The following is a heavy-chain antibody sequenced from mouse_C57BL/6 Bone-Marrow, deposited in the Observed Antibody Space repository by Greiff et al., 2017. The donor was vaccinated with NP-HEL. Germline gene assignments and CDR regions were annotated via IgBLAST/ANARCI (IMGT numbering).Heavy chain of an antibody. CDR1: GFTFSSYG. CDR3: ARAQTTWFAY. V-gene: IGHV5-6*01. J-gene: IGHJ3*01. D-gene: IGHD1-3*01. CDR2: ISSGGSYT. Sequence: EVKLMESGGDLVKPGGSLKLSCAASGFTFSSYGMSWVRQTPDKRLEWVATISSGGSYTYYPDSVKGRFTISRDNAKNTVYLQMSSLKSEDTAMYYCARAQTTWFAYWGQGTLVTVSA.